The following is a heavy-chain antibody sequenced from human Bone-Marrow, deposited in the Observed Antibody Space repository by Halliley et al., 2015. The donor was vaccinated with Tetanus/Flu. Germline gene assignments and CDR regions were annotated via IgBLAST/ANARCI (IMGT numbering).Heavy chain of an antibody. D-gene: IGHD5-12*01. V-gene: IGHV4-34*01. CDR2: INHSGST. CDR3: ARAVWQRLPPSPYYYAMAV. J-gene: IGHJ6*02. CDR1: DESLSGYY. Sequence: TLSLTCAVVDESLSGYYWNWIRQPPGKGLEWIGEINHSGSTNYNPSLKSRVTISVDTSKNQISLNLTSVTAADTAVYYCARAVWQRLPPSPYYYAMAVWGRGTTVTVSS.